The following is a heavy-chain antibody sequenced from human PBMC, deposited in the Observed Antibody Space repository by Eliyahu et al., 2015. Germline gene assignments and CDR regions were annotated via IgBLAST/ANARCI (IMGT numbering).Heavy chain of an antibody. J-gene: IGHJ4*02. CDR3: ASGRGYSYGYPDDY. Sequence: QVQLVQSGAEVKKPGSSVKVSCKASGGTFSSYAISWVRQAPGQGLEWMGRIIPILGIANYAQKFQGRVTITADKSTSTAYMELSSLRSEDTAVYYCASGRGYSYGYPDDYWGQGTLVTVSS. D-gene: IGHD5-18*01. V-gene: IGHV1-69*09. CDR1: GGTFSSYA. CDR2: IIPILGIA.